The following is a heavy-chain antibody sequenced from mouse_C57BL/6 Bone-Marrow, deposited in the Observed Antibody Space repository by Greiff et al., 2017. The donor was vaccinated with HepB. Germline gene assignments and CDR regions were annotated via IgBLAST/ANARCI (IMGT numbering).Heavy chain of an antibody. CDR3: ARKGWYFDV. CDR2: IHPNSGST. V-gene: IGHV1-64*01. J-gene: IGHJ1*03. Sequence: QVQLKQPGAELVKPGASVKLSCKASGYTFTSYWMHWVKQRPGQGLEWIGMIHPNSGSTNYNEKFKSKATLTVDKSSSTAYMQLSSLTSEDSAVYYCARKGWYFDVWGTGTTVTVSS. CDR1: GYTFTSYW.